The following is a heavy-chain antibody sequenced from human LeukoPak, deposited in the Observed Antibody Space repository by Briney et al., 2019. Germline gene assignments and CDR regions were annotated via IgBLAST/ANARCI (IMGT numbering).Heavy chain of an antibody. V-gene: IGHV3-33*01. CDR2: IWYDGSNK. CDR3: ARGPNYYDSSGYYYTLDY. D-gene: IGHD3-22*01. Sequence: PGRSLRLSCAASGFTFSSYGMHWVRQAPGKGLEWVAVIWYDGSNKYYADSVKGRFTISRDNSKNTLYLQMNSLRAEDTAVYYCARGPNYYDSSGYYYTLDYWGQGTLVTVSS. J-gene: IGHJ4*02. CDR1: GFTFSSYG.